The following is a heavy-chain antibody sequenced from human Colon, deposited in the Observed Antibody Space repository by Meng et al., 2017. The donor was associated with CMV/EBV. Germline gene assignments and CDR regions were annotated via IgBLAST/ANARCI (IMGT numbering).Heavy chain of an antibody. J-gene: IGHJ4*02. CDR1: GFTFSSYA. Sequence: GGSLRLSCAASGFTFSSYAMSWVRQAPGKGLEWVSAISGSGGSTYYADSVKGRFTISRDNAKNTLYLQMNSLRADDTAVYYCTRANNWDFVDFDYWGQGTLVTVSS. D-gene: IGHD1-7*01. CDR3: TRANNWDFVDFDY. V-gene: IGHV3-23*01. CDR2: ISGSGGST.